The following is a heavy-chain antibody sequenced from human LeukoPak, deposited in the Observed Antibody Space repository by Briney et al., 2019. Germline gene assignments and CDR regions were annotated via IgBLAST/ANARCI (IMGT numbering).Heavy chain of an antibody. J-gene: IGHJ4*02. D-gene: IGHD3-22*01. CDR2: IKSKTDGGTT. V-gene: IGHV3-15*07. CDR1: GFTVSSNY. CDR3: TTDEDYYDSSGVVSDY. Sequence: SGGSLRLSCAASGFTVSSNYMNWVRQAPGKGLEWVGRIKSKTDGGTTDYAAPVKGRFTISRDDSKNTLYLQMNSLKTEDTAVYYCTTDEDYYDSSGVVSDYWGQGTLVTVSS.